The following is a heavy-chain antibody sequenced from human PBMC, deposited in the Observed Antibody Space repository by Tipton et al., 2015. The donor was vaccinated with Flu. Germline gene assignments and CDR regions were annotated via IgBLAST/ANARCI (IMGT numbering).Heavy chain of an antibody. CDR1: GGSISSYY. CDR3: AREAGYCSGGSCYSTDAFDI. D-gene: IGHD2-15*01. J-gene: IGHJ3*02. V-gene: IGHV4-4*07. Sequence: TLSLTCTVSGGSISSYYWSWIRQPAGKGLEWIGRIYTSGSTNYNPSLKSRVTMSVDTSKNQFSLKLSSVTAADTAVYYCAREAGYCSGGSCYSTDAFDIWGQGTMVTVSS. CDR2: IYTSGST.